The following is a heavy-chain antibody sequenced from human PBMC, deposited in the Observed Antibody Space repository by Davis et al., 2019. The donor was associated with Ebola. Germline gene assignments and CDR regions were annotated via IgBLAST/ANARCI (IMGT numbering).Heavy chain of an antibody. Sequence: PGGSLRLSCAASGFTFNTYSMNWVRQPPGKGLEWIGEINHSGSTNYNPSLKSRVTISVDTSKNQFSLKLSSVTAADTAVYYCARDAIVVVIWGQGTLVTVSS. CDR3: ARDAIVVVI. CDR1: GFTFNTYS. D-gene: IGHD3-22*01. CDR2: INHSGST. J-gene: IGHJ4*02. V-gene: IGHV4-34*01.